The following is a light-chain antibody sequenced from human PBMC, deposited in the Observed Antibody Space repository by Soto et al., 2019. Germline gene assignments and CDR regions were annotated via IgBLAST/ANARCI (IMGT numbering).Light chain of an antibody. Sequence: AIRMTQSASSLSTSTGDRVSSTCRSSQVISSYLAWYQQKPGKAPKLLIYAASTLQSGVPSRFSGSGFGTDFTRTIICLQSEDFATDYGQQYYSYPPEWTFRQGTKWIS. CDR1: QVISSY. CDR2: AAS. V-gene: IGKV1-8*01. J-gene: IGKJ1*01. CDR3: QQYYSYPPEWT.